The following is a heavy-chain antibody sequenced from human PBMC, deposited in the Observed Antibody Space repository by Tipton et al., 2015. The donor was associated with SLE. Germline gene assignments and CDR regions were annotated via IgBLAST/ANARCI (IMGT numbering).Heavy chain of an antibody. CDR3: ATSDFYGSGQGLDV. D-gene: IGHD2/OR15-2a*01. Sequence: LSLTCTVSGDSMSSGGYCWSWIRQHPGKGLVWLSHINGDGSSTRYGDSVKGRFVISRDNAKNTLYLQMNSLRDEDTAVYYCATSDFYGSGQGLDVWGQGTTVAVSS. CDR2: INGDGSST. V-gene: IGHV3-74*01. J-gene: IGHJ6*02. CDR1: GDSMSSGGYC.